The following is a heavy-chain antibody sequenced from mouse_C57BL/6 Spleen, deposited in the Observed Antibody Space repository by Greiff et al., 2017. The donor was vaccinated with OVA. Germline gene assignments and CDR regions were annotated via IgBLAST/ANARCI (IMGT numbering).Heavy chain of an antibody. J-gene: IGHJ4*01. CDR1: GYAFTNYL. CDR2: INPGSGGT. D-gene: IGHD3-2*01. Sequence: QVQLQQSGAVLVRPGTSVKVSCKASGYAFTNYLIEWVKQRPGQGLEWIGVINPGSGGTNYNEKFKGKATLTADKSSSTAYMQLSSLTSEDSAVYFCARRETLAMDYWGQGASVTVSS. V-gene: IGHV1-54*01. CDR3: ARRETLAMDY.